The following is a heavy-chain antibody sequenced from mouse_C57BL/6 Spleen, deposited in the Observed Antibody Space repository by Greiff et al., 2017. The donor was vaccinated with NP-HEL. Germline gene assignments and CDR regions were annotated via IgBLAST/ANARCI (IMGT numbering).Heavy chain of an antibody. CDR2: INYDGSST. D-gene: IGHD1-1*01. J-gene: IGHJ2*01. Sequence: EVKVVESEGGLVQPGSSMKLSCTASGFTFSDYYMAWVRQVPEQGLEWVANINYDGSSTYYLDSLKSRFIISRDNAKNILYLQMSRLKSEDTATYYCARVSTVVGRGYFDYWGQGTTLTVSS. V-gene: IGHV5-16*01. CDR1: GFTFSDYY. CDR3: ARVSTVVGRGYFDY.